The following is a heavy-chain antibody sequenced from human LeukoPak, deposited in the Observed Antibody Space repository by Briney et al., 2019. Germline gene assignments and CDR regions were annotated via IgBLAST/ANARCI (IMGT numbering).Heavy chain of an antibody. CDR1: GYTFTSYA. CDR2: INTNTGNP. CDR3: ARGEEGYYYYGMDV. Sequence: ASVKVSCKASGYTFTSYAMNWVRQAPGQGLEWMGWINTNTGNPTYAQGFTGRFVFSLDTSVSTAYLQISSLKAEDTAVYYRARGEEGYYYYGMDVWGQGTTVTVSS. V-gene: IGHV7-4-1*02. J-gene: IGHJ6*02. D-gene: IGHD1-26*01.